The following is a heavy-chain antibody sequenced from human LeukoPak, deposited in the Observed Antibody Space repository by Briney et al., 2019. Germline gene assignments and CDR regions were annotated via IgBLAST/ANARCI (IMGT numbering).Heavy chain of an antibody. Sequence: GGSLRLSCAASGFTFSRYWMHWVRQAPGKGLVWVSRINSVGSITSYADSVKGRFTISRDNAKNTLYLQMNSLRAEDTAVYYCANGFQDIVVVVAATPWVWGQGTLVTVSS. CDR1: GFTFSRYW. J-gene: IGHJ4*02. V-gene: IGHV3-74*01. CDR2: INSVGSIT. CDR3: ANGFQDIVVVVAATPWV. D-gene: IGHD2-15*01.